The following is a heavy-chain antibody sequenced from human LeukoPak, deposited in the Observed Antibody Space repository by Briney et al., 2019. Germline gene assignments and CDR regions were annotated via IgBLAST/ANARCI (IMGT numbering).Heavy chain of an antibody. Sequence: GGSLRLSCAASGFTFSSYSMNWVRQAPGKGLEWVSSISSSSSYIYYADSVKGRFTISRDNAKNSLYLQMNSLRAEDTAVYYCARVHSSSMGVDYWGQGTLVTVSS. V-gene: IGHV3-21*01. CDR3: ARVHSSSMGVDY. D-gene: IGHD6-6*01. CDR2: ISSSSSYI. J-gene: IGHJ4*02. CDR1: GFTFSSYS.